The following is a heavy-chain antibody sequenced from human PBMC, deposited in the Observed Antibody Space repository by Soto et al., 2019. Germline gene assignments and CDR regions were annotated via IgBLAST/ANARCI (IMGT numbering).Heavy chain of an antibody. J-gene: IGHJ4*02. V-gene: IGHV1-69*06. CDR1: GGTFSSYA. CDR3: ARVLAGGYSYGPIDY. D-gene: IGHD5-18*01. CDR2: IIPTFGTA. Sequence: QVQLVQSGAEVKKPGSSVKVSCKASGGTFSSYAISWVRQAPGQGLEWLGGIIPTFGTANYAQKFQCRVTITADKSTSTAYMELCSLRSKDTAVYYCARVLAGGYSYGPIDYWGQGTLVTVSS.